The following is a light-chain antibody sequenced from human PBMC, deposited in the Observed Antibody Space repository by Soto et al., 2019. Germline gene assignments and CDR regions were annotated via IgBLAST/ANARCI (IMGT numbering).Light chain of an antibody. CDR2: DAS. CDR3: QQYSTYSWT. V-gene: IGKV1-5*01. J-gene: IGKJ1*01. Sequence: DIQMTQSPSTLSASVGDRVTITCRASQSISTWLAWYQQKPGKAPNLLIYDASTLQSGVPSRFSGSVSATEFTLTISSLQAEDVASYYCQQYSTYSWTFGQGTKVDIK. CDR1: QSISTW.